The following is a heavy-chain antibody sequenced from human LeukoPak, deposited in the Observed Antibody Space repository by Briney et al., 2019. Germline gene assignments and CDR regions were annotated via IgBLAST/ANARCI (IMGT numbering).Heavy chain of an antibody. Sequence: GGSLRLSCAASGFTFSSYAMHWVRQAPGKGLEWVAVISYDGSNKYYADSVKGRFTISRDNSKNTLYLQMNSLRAEDMAVYYCARERQWLVGDAFDIWGQGTMVTVSS. CDR2: ISYDGSNK. D-gene: IGHD6-19*01. V-gene: IGHV3-30*04. J-gene: IGHJ3*02. CDR3: ARERQWLVGDAFDI. CDR1: GFTFSSYA.